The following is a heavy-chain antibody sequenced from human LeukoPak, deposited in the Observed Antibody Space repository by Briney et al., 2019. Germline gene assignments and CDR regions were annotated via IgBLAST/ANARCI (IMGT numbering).Heavy chain of an antibody. Sequence: GGSLRLSCATSGFTFNTYDINWVRQAPGKGLEWVSFISNGGYNTFYADSVKGRFTISRDNSMNALFLQMNSLRAEDTAVYYCVKGRASSPRFDAFDIWGQGTMVTVSS. V-gene: IGHV3-23*01. CDR1: GFTFNTYD. D-gene: IGHD6-6*01. J-gene: IGHJ3*02. CDR2: ISNGGYNT. CDR3: VKGRASSPRFDAFDI.